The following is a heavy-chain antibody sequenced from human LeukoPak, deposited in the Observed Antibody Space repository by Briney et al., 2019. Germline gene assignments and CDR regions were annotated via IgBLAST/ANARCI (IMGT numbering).Heavy chain of an antibody. CDR1: GGSISSYY. Sequence: PSETLSLTCTVSGGSISSYYWSWIRQSPGKGLEWIGYIYYSGSTNYNPSLKSRVTISVDTSKNQFSLKLSSVTAADTAVYYCARDDYRPYTFDIWGQGTMVTVSS. CDR2: IYYSGST. J-gene: IGHJ3*02. CDR3: ARDDYRPYTFDI. V-gene: IGHV4-59*01. D-gene: IGHD4-11*01.